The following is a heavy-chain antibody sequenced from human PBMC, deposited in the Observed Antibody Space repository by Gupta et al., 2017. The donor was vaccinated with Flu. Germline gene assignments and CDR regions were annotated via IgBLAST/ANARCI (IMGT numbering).Heavy chain of an antibody. Sequence: QVQLVESGGGVVQPGRSLRRSCAASGFIFSNYGMNWVRQAPGKGLEWVALISYEKGSHKYYADSVKGRFTISRDNSKNTLFLQLNSLRAEDTAVYYCAKXFXDCSGGXCYSAYYYDYMDVWGKGTTVTVSS. D-gene: IGHD2-15*01. V-gene: IGHV3-30*18. CDR2: ISYEKGSHK. CDR3: AKXFXDCSGGXCYSAYYYDYMDV. CDR1: GFIFSNYG. J-gene: IGHJ6*03.